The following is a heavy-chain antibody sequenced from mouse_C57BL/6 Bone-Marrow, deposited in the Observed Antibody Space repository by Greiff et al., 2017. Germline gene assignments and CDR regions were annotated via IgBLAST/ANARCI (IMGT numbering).Heavy chain of an antibody. V-gene: IGHV5-9*01. CDR3: SRRTCPSSYDFDY. CDR1: GFTFSSYT. J-gene: IGHJ2*01. CDR2: ISGGGGNT. D-gene: IGHD2-12*01. Sequence: EVQVVESGGGLVKPGGSLKLSCAASGFTFSSYTMSWVRQTPEKRLEWVATISGGGGNTYYPDSVKGRFTIYRDNAKNTLYLPMSSLRSEDTALSYCSRRTCPSSYDFDYCGRGTTPPVTS.